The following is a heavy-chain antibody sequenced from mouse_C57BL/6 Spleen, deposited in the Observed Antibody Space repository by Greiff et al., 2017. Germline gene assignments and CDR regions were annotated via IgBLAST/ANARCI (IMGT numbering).Heavy chain of an antibody. J-gene: IGHJ2*01. Sequence: VKLQQPGTELVKPGASVKLSCKASGYTFTSYWMHWVKQRPGQGLEWIGNINPSNGGTNYNEKFKSKATLTVDKSSSTAYMQLSSLTSEDSAVYYCARGRTTVVAPFDYWGQGTTLTVSS. CDR2: INPSNGGT. CDR1: GYTFTSYW. V-gene: IGHV1-53*01. CDR3: ARGRTTVVAPFDY. D-gene: IGHD1-1*01.